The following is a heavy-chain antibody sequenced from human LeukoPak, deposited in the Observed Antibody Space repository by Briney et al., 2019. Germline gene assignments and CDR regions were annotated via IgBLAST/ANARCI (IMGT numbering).Heavy chain of an antibody. CDR1: GFSVSTNY. V-gene: IGHV3-53*03. Sequence: GGSLTLSCAASGFSVSTNYMSWVRHPPGEGLEWVSVLYTGGSTYFADSVKGRFTTSRDNAKNTLYLQMSSLRAEDTAVYYCARDGFTGPVTAYLDYWGQGTPVTVSS. J-gene: IGHJ4*02. CDR3: ARDGFTGPVTAYLDY. CDR2: LYTGGST. D-gene: IGHD2-21*02.